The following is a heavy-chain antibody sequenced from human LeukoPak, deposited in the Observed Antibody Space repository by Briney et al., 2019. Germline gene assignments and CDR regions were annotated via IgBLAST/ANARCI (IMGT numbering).Heavy chain of an antibody. Sequence: GGSLRLSCAASGFTVSSNYMSWVRQAPGKGLECVSVIYSGGSTYYADSVKGRFTISRDNSKNTLYLQMNSLRAEDTAVYYCARGEGYYDSSGYYPFSHWGQGTLVTVSS. CDR1: GFTVSSNY. CDR2: IYSGGST. V-gene: IGHV3-53*01. D-gene: IGHD3-22*01. J-gene: IGHJ1*01. CDR3: ARGEGYYDSSGYYPFSH.